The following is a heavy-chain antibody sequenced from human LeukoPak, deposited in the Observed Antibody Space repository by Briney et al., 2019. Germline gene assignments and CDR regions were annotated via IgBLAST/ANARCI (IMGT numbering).Heavy chain of an antibody. CDR2: ISWDGGST. CDR1: GFTFDDYA. Sequence: GRSLRLSCAASGFTFDDYAMHWVRQAPGKGLEWVSLISWDGGSTYYADSVKGRFTISRDNSKNSLYLQMNSLRAEDTALYYCAKDESQWLVRGVDYWGQGTLVTVSS. D-gene: IGHD6-19*01. V-gene: IGHV3-43D*03. J-gene: IGHJ4*02. CDR3: AKDESQWLVRGVDY.